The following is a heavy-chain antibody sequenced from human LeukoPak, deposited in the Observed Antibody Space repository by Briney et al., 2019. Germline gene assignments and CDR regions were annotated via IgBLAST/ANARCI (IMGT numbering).Heavy chain of an antibody. CDR2: IWHDGNNK. Sequence: PGRSLRLSCAASGFTFSAFGMHWVRQAPGRGLEWVTVIWHDGNNKYYADSVKGRFTISRDNSKNTLYLQMNSLRAEDTATYYCAKGTERYREVSSFDSWGQGTRSPSPQ. CDR3: AKGTERYREVSSFDS. V-gene: IGHV3-33*06. J-gene: IGHJ4*02. D-gene: IGHD3-10*01. CDR1: GFTFSAFG.